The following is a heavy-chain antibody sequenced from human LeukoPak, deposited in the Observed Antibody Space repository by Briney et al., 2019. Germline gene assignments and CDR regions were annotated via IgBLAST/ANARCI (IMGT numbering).Heavy chain of an antibody. CDR1: GFSFSSYV. D-gene: IGHD3-10*01. CDR3: AREGCYGSGSPPSLYFDY. CDR2: TSSDLNVK. V-gene: IGHV3-30-3*01. J-gene: IGHJ4*02. Sequence: PGGSLRLSCTASGFSFSSYVMHWVRQAPGKGLEWVAVTSSDLNVKLYADSVKGRFTISRDNSRSTLYLQMNSLRPEDTAIYYCAREGCYGSGSPPSLYFDYWGQGTLVTVSS.